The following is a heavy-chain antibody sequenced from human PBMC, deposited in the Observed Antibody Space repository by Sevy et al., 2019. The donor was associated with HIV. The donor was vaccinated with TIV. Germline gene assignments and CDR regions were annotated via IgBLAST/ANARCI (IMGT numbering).Heavy chain of an antibody. J-gene: IGHJ4*02. V-gene: IGHV3-30*04. CDR1: GFTFSSYA. D-gene: IGHD6-19*01. Sequence: GGSLRLSCAASGFTFSSYAMHWVRQAPGKGLEWVAVISYDGSNKYYADSVKGRFTISRDNSKNTLYLQMNSLRAEDTAVYYCARDFAVAGTGDYWGQGTLVTVPS. CDR3: ARDFAVAGTGDY. CDR2: ISYDGSNK.